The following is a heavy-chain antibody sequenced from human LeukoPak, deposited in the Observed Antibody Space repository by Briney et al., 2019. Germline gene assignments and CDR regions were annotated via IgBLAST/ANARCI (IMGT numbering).Heavy chain of an antibody. CDR3: AACPLDYYDSSGYYGY. Sequence: ASVKVSCKASGYTFTSYGISWVRQAPGQGLEWMGWISAYNGNTNYAQKFQGRVTMTRDTSISTAYMELSRLRSDDTAVYYCAACPLDYYDSSGYYGYWGQGTLVTVSS. J-gene: IGHJ4*02. V-gene: IGHV1-18*01. D-gene: IGHD3-22*01. CDR2: ISAYNGNT. CDR1: GYTFTSYG.